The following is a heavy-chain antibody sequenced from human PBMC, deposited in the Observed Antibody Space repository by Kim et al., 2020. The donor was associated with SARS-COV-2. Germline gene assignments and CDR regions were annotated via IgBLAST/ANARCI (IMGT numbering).Heavy chain of an antibody. Sequence: GGSLRLSCAASGFTFSSYAMHWVRQAPGKGLEWVAVISYDGSNKYYVDSVKGRFTISRDNSKNTLYLQMNSLRAEDTAVYYCARDQLTYSSSSVGYYYYGMDVWGQGTTVTVSS. CDR3: ARDQLTYSSSSVGYYYYGMDV. V-gene: IGHV3-30*04. J-gene: IGHJ6*02. D-gene: IGHD6-6*01. CDR1: GFTFSSYA. CDR2: ISYDGSNK.